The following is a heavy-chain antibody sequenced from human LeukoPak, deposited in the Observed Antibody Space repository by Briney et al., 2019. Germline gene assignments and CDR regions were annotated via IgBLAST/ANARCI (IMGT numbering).Heavy chain of an antibody. Sequence: GGSLRLSCAASGFSLSNYWMNWVRQAPGKGLEWVANIKQDGSEKNYVDSVRGRFTISRDNAKNSLILQMNTLRDEDTAVYYCARGVWAPFDYWGQGTLVTVSS. CDR2: IKQDGSEK. CDR1: GFSLSNYW. D-gene: IGHD7-27*01. J-gene: IGHJ4*02. CDR3: ARGVWAPFDY. V-gene: IGHV3-7*01.